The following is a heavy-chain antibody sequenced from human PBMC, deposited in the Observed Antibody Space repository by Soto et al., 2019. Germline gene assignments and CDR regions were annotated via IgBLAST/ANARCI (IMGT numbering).Heavy chain of an antibody. D-gene: IGHD6-13*01. CDR2: LYWDDDQ. J-gene: IGHJ3*02. Sequence: QITLKGSGPTLVKPTQTLTLTCTFSGFSLSTNGVGVGWFRQPPGKALEWLALLYWDDDQRYSPSLKSRLTVTKDTSENQVVRTMTNMDPVDTGTYYCAHTAAGLSDDAFDIWGQGTMVTVSS. CDR1: GFSLSTNGVG. V-gene: IGHV2-5*02. CDR3: AHTAAGLSDDAFDI.